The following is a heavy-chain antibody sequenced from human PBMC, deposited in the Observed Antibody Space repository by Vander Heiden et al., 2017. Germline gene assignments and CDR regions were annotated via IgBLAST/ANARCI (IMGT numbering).Heavy chain of an antibody. V-gene: IGHV3-33*01. J-gene: IGHJ6*02. D-gene: IGHD3-10*01. Sequence: VQLVESGGGVVQPGRSLRLSCAGSGFTFSNYGIHWGRQAPGKGLEWVAVTWYDGSRKDFADPVQDRFSISRDNSKVFLQMNSLRAEDTAVYYCARDGRVRGIIIRPYYYYGMDVWGQGTAVTVSS. CDR2: TWYDGSRK. CDR1: GFTFSNYG. CDR3: ARDGRVRGIIIRPYYYYGMDV.